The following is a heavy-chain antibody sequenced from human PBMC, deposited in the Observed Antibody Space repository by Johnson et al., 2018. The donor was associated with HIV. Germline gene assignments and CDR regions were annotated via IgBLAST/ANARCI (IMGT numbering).Heavy chain of an antibody. Sequence: VQLVESGGGVVQPGKSLRLSCAASGFTFSYYGMHWVRQAPGKGLEWVAFIHYDGNNKYYADSVKGRFTISRDNSKNTLYLQMNSLRVEDTAVYYCARSKDCSGGSCPDAFDIWGQGTMVIVSS. V-gene: IGHV3-33*01. CDR3: ARSKDCSGGSCPDAFDI. J-gene: IGHJ3*02. CDR1: GFTFSYYG. D-gene: IGHD2-15*01. CDR2: IHYDGNNK.